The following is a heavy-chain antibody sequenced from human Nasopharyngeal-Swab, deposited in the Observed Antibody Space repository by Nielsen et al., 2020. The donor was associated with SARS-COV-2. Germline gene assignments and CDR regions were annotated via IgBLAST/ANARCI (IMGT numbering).Heavy chain of an antibody. Sequence: WVRQAPGQRLEWMGWINAGNGNTKYSQKFQGRVTITRDASASTAYMELSSLRSEDTAVYYCARDGPSQYYDILTGSGRDYYYYYMDVWGKGTMVTVSS. D-gene: IGHD3-9*01. CDR3: ARDGPSQYYDILTGSGRDYYYYYMDV. V-gene: IGHV1-3*01. J-gene: IGHJ6*03. CDR2: INAGNGNT.